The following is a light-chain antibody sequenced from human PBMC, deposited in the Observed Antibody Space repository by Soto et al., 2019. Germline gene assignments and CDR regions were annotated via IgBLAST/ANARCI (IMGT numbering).Light chain of an antibody. CDR3: QQYHTWWT. CDR2: KAS. CDR1: QSISSW. Sequence: DIQMTQSPSTLSASVGDRVTITCRASQSISSWLAWYQQKPGKAPKILIYKASSLESGVPSRFSGSGSGTEFTLTISRLQPDDFATYYCQQYHTWWTFGQGTKVEI. V-gene: IGKV1-5*03. J-gene: IGKJ1*01.